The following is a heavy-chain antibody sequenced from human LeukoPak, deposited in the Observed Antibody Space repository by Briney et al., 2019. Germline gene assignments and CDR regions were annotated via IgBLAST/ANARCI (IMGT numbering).Heavy chain of an antibody. D-gene: IGHD5-24*01. Sequence: PSETLSLTCTVSGGSINSYYWSWIRQPPGKGLEWIGYIYYSGSTNYNPSLKSRVTISVDTSMNQFSLKMSSVTAADTAVYYCARARDGHINNWFDPWGQGTLVTVSS. V-gene: IGHV4-59*01. CDR1: GGSINSYY. CDR3: ARARDGHINNWFDP. CDR2: IYYSGST. J-gene: IGHJ5*02.